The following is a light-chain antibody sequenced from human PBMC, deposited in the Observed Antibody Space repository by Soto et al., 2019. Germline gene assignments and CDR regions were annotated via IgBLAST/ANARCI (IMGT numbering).Light chain of an antibody. J-gene: IGKJ1*01. CDR3: QQHYSTPPWT. CDR2: WAS. V-gene: IGKV4-1*01. Sequence: DIVMTQSPDSLAVSLGERATINCKSSQSVLYSSNNKNYLAWYQQKPGQPPKLLIYWASTRESGVPDRFSGSRSGTDFTLTISHLQAEDVAVYYCQQHYSTPPWTFGQGTKVEIK. CDR1: QSVLYSSNNKNY.